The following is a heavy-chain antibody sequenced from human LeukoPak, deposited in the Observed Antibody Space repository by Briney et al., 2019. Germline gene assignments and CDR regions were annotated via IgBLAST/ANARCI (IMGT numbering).Heavy chain of an antibody. CDR2: ISSSSSTI. J-gene: IGHJ4*02. Sequence: GGSLRLSCAASGFTFSSYSMNWVRQAPGKGLEWVSYISSSSSTIYYADSVKGRFTISRDNAKNSLYLQMNSLRAEDTAVYYCARAPLRGIVMVYGGYYFDYWGQGTLVTVSS. V-gene: IGHV3-48*04. CDR1: GFTFSSYS. CDR3: ARAPLRGIVMVYGGYYFDY. D-gene: IGHD2-8*01.